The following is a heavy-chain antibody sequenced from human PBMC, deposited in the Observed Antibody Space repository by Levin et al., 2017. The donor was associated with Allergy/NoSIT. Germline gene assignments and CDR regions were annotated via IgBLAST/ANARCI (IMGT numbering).Heavy chain of an antibody. V-gene: IGHV4-59*01. Sequence: SQTLSLTCTVSGGSISSYYWSWLRQPPGKGLEWIGYIYYSGSTNYNPSLKSRVTISVDTSKNQFSLKLSSVTAADTAVYYCARVGYSSGPNWFDPWGQGTLVTVSS. J-gene: IGHJ5*02. CDR1: GGSISSYY. CDR3: ARVGYSSGPNWFDP. CDR2: IYYSGST. D-gene: IGHD6-19*01.